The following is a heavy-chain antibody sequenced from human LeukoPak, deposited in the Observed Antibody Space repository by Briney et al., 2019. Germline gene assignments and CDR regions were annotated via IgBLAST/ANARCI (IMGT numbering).Heavy chain of an antibody. D-gene: IGHD3-10*01. Sequence: ASVKVSCKTSGYTFTNYGISWVRQAPGLGLEWMGWISAYNGNTNYAQKVQGRVTMTTDTSTSTAYMELRSLRFDDTAVYYCAREDGSGSFQPQFDYWGQGTLVTVSS. CDR3: AREDGSGSFQPQFDY. V-gene: IGHV1-18*01. CDR2: ISAYNGNT. CDR1: GYTFTNYG. J-gene: IGHJ4*02.